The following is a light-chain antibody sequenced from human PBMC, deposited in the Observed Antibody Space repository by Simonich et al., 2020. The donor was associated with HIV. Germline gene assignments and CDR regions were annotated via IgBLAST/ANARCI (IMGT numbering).Light chain of an antibody. Sequence: DIQMTQSPSYLSASVGDRVTITCQVSQDSSNFLNWYQQKPGEAPKFLNYDASYLETGIPSRFSGSGSGTDFTFTISSLQPEDFATYYCQQYNSYPLTFGGGTKVEIK. V-gene: IGKV1-33*01. CDR1: QDSSNF. J-gene: IGKJ4*01. CDR3: QQYNSYPLT. CDR2: DAS.